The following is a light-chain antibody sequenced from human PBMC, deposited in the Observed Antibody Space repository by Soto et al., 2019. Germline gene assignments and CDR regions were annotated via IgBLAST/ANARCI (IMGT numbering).Light chain of an antibody. CDR2: AAS. CDR1: QGIRND. J-gene: IGKJ4*01. V-gene: IGKV1-6*01. Sequence: AIQMTQSPSSLSASVGDRVTITCRASQGIRNDLGWYQQKPGKAPKLLIYAASTLQSEVPSRFSGSGSGTDFTLTIGSLQPEDLATYYCLQDYDYPLTFGGGTKVDIK. CDR3: LQDYDYPLT.